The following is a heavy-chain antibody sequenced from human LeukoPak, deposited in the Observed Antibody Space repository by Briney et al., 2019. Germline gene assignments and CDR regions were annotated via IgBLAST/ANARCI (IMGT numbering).Heavy chain of an antibody. Sequence: GRSLRLSCAASGFTFSSYAMHWVRQAPGKGLEWVAVISYDGSNKYYADSVKGRFTISRDNSKNTLYLQMNSLRAEDTAVYYCVRSVYNWNDVDYWGQGTLVTVSS. CDR2: ISYDGSNK. CDR3: VRSVYNWNDVDY. J-gene: IGHJ4*02. D-gene: IGHD1-20*01. V-gene: IGHV3-30*01. CDR1: GFTFSSYA.